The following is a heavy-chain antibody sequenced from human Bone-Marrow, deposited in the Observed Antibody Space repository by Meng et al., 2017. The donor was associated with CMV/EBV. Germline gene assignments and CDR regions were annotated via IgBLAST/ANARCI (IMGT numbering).Heavy chain of an antibody. Sequence: ASVKVSCKASGYTFTSYGISWVRQAPGQGLEWMGIINPSGGSTSYAQKFQGRVTMTRDTSTSTVYMELSSLRSEDTAVYYCARVKSVAEGVYGMDVWGQGTTVTVSS. V-gene: IGHV1-46*01. D-gene: IGHD6-13*01. CDR1: GYTFTSYG. CDR2: INPSGGST. J-gene: IGHJ6*02. CDR3: ARVKSVAEGVYGMDV.